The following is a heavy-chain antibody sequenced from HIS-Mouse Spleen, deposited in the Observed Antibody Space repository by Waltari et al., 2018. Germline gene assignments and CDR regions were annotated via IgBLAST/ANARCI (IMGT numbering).Heavy chain of an antibody. Sequence: QVQLVESGGGVVQPGRSLRLSCAASGFTFSSYGMHWVRQAPGKGRGWVAVKSYDGSNKYYADSVKGRFTSSRENSKNTLYLQMNSLRAEDTAVYYCAKASSGWLDYWGQGTLVTVSS. CDR1: GFTFSSYG. CDR2: KSYDGSNK. J-gene: IGHJ4*02. D-gene: IGHD6-19*01. CDR3: AKASSGWLDY. V-gene: IGHV3-30*18.